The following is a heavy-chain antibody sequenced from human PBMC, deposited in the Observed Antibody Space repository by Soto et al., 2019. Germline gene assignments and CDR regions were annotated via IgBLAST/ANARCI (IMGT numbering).Heavy chain of an antibody. CDR1: GYTFTSYD. CDR3: SRERKGMDV. J-gene: IGHJ6*02. V-gene: IGHV1-8*01. Sequence: ASVKVSCKASGYTFTSYDINWVRQATGQGLEWMGWMNPNSGNTGYAQKFQCRVTMTRNTSISTAYMELSSRRSEYTAGYYCSRERKGMDVWGQGTTVTVSS. CDR2: MNPNSGNT.